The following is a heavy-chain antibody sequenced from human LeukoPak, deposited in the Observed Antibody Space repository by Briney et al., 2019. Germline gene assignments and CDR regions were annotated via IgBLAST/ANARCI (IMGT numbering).Heavy chain of an antibody. Sequence: SETLSLTCTVSGGSISSSSYYWGWIRQPPGKGLEWIGSIYYSGSTYYNSSLKSRVTISVDTSKSQFSLKLNSVTAADTAVYYCARQNSGTYYSRYFDLWGRGTLVTVSS. CDR1: GGSISSSSYY. CDR2: IYYSGST. J-gene: IGHJ2*01. V-gene: IGHV4-39*01. D-gene: IGHD1-26*01. CDR3: ARQNSGTYYSRYFDL.